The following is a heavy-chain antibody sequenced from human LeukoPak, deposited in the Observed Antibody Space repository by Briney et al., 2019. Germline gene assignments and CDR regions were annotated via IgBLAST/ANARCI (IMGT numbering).Heavy chain of an antibody. Sequence: PSETLSLTCTVSGGSISSSSYYWGWIRQPPGKGLEWIGSIYYSGSTYYNPSLKSRVTISVDTSKNQFSLKLSSVTAADTAVYYCARIDSSGYGYYYYYGMDVWGQGTTVTVSS. CDR1: GGSISSSSYY. CDR3: ARIDSSGYGYYYYYGMDV. J-gene: IGHJ6*02. V-gene: IGHV4-39*07. CDR2: IYYSGST. D-gene: IGHD3-22*01.